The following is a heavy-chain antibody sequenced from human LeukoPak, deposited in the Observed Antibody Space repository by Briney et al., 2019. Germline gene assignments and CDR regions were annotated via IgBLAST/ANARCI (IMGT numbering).Heavy chain of an antibody. D-gene: IGHD4-23*01. CDR3: TIYGGKSAFDY. CDR2: INPTGGST. CDR1: GYTFTNYY. V-gene: IGHV1-46*03. Sequence: ASVKVSCKASGYTFTNYYIHWVRQAPGQGLEWMGIINPTGGSTSFAQKFQGRVTMTRDTSTSTVYMELSSLRSEDTAVYYCTIYGGKSAFDYWGQGTLVTVSS. J-gene: IGHJ4*02.